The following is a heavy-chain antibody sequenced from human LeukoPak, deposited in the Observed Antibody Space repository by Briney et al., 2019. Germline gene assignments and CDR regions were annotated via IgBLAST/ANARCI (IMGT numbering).Heavy chain of an antibody. CDR3: ARVHSPVVVTAIGY. V-gene: IGHV3-66*01. J-gene: IGHJ4*02. Sequence: GGSLRLSCAASGFTVSSVYMSWVRQAPGKGLEWVSVIYTNANTYHADSVKGRFTISRDNSRNTLYLQMNSLRAEDTAVYYCARVHSPVVVTAIGYWGQGTLVTVSS. D-gene: IGHD2-21*02. CDR2: IYTNANT. CDR1: GFTVSSVY.